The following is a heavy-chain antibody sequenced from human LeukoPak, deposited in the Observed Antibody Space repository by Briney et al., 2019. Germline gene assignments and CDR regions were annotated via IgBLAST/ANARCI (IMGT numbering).Heavy chain of an antibody. CDR1: GYTFTSYY. D-gene: IGHD2-21*02. V-gene: IGHV1-46*01. CDR2: INPSGGST. J-gene: IGHJ4*02. Sequence: ASVKVSCKASGYTFTSYYMHWVRQAPGQGLEWMGIINPSGGSTSYAQKFQGRVTTTRDTSTSTVYMELSSLRSEDTAVYYCARDPGGGDVDYWGQGTLVTVSS. CDR3: ARDPGGGDVDY.